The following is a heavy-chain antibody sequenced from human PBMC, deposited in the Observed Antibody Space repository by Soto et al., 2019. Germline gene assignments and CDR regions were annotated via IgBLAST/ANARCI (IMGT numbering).Heavy chain of an antibody. V-gene: IGHV1-18*04. J-gene: IGHJ6*02. CDR1: GYTFTSYG. Sequence: QVQLVQSGAEVKKPGASVKVSCKASGYTFTSYGISWVRQAPGQGLEWMGWSSAYNGNTNYAQKLQGRVTMTTDTSTSTAYMELRSLGSDDTAVYYCARDLLYCSSTSCPPAGGMDVWGQGTTVTVSS. D-gene: IGHD2-2*01. CDR2: SSAYNGNT. CDR3: ARDLLYCSSTSCPPAGGMDV.